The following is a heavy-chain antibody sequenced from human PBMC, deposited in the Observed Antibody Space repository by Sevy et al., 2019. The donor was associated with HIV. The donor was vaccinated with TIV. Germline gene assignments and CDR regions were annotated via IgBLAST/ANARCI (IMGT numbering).Heavy chain of an antibody. CDR1: GLTFSDYR. CDR3: SRDRGEILSSAFDY. Sequence: GGSLRLSCAASGLTFSDYRMHWVRQAPGKGLEWVAFISYDGRNNKYNADSVKGRFTISRDNSKNTVYLQMNSLRAEDTAIYYCSRDRGEILSSAFDYWGQGTLVTVSS. CDR2: ISYDGRNNK. D-gene: IGHD3-16*01. V-gene: IGHV3-30*04. J-gene: IGHJ4*02.